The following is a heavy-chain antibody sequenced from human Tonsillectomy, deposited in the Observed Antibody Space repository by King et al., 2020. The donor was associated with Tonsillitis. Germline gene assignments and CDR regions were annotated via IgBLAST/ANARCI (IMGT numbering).Heavy chain of an antibody. V-gene: IGHV1-2*02. CDR3: VRDRGGYGEEYGMDV. CDR1: GYPFTGYY. D-gene: IGHD5-12*01. Sequence: VQLVQSGAEVKKPGASVKVSCKASGYPFTGYYVHWVRQAPGQGLEWMGCLNPKNGDTNYAQKFQGRVTMSRDTSISTAYMEVNSLTSDDTAVFYCVRDRGGYGEEYGMDVWGQGTTVTVSS. J-gene: IGHJ6*02. CDR2: LNPKNGDT.